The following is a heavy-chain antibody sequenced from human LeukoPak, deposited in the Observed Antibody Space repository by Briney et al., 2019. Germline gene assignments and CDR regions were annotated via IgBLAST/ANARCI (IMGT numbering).Heavy chain of an antibody. D-gene: IGHD6-13*01. Sequence: GASVTVSCTASGGTFSSYAISWVRQAPGQGLEWMGRIIPILGIANYAQKFQGRVTITADKSTSTAYMELSSLRSEDTAVYYCARAKGSSSLHDAFDIWGQGTMVTVSS. J-gene: IGHJ3*02. V-gene: IGHV1-69*04. CDR1: GGTFSSYA. CDR3: ARAKGSSSLHDAFDI. CDR2: IIPILGIA.